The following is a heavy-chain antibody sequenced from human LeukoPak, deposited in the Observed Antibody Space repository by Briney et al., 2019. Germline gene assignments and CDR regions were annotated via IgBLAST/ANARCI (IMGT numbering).Heavy chain of an antibody. CDR3: ATEGTSCDY. CDR2: ISSSSSTI. Sequence: GGSLRLSCAASGFTFSSYSMNWVRQAPEKGLEWVSYISSSSSTIYYADSVKGRFTISRDNAKNSLYPQMNSLRAEDTAVYYCATEGTSCDYWGQGTLVTVSS. CDR1: GFTFSSYS. J-gene: IGHJ4*02. D-gene: IGHD2-2*01. V-gene: IGHV3-48*01.